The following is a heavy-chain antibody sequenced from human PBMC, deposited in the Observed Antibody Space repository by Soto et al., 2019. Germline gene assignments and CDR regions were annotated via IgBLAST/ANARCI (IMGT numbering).Heavy chain of an antibody. D-gene: IGHD3-16*01. J-gene: IGHJ4*02. CDR3: ARVLRLGEYRFDS. Sequence: PSETLSLTCAVSGDSISTNNWWIWVRQPPGKGLEWIGEIYHSGTTNYIPSLKSRVTISVDESKNQFSLKLSSVTAADTAVYYCARVLRLGEYRFDSWGQGTLVT. CDR1: GDSISTNNW. CDR2: IYHSGTT. V-gene: IGHV4-4*02.